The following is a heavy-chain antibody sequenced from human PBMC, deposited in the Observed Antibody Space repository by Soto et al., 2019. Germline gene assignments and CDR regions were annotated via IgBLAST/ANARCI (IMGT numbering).Heavy chain of an antibody. CDR3: AREPTYFDY. CDR1: GYTFTSYG. J-gene: IGHJ4*02. CDR2: ISDYNGNT. V-gene: IGHV1-18*01. Sequence: QVQLVQSGAEVKKPGASVKVSCKASGYTFTSYGISWERQAPGQGLEWMGWISDYNGNTKYAQQLQGRVTMTTDISASTAYMELRSLRSDDTAGYYCAREPTYFDYWGQGPLVTVSS.